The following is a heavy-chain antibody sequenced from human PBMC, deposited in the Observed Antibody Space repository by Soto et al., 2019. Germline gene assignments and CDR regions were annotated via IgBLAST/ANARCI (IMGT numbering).Heavy chain of an antibody. Sequence: QVQLQESGPGLVKPSETLSLTCTVSGGSISSYYWSWIRQPPGKGLEWIGYIYYSGSTNYNPSLKSRVTISVDTSKNQFSLKLSSVTAADTAVYYCARAGYSSSLFDYWGQGTLVTVSS. CDR3: ARAGYSSSLFDY. V-gene: IGHV4-59*01. D-gene: IGHD6-13*01. J-gene: IGHJ4*02. CDR1: GGSISSYY. CDR2: IYYSGST.